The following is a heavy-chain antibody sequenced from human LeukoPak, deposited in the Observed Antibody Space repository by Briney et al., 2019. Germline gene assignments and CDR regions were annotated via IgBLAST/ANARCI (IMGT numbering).Heavy chain of an antibody. CDR3: VRDWWFGDATLYFDY. Sequence: GGSLRLSCAASGFTVSGNYMSWVRQTPGKGLEWVANIKPDGSEQYYVDSVKGRFTISRDNPKNSLYLQMNSLRAEDTAIYYCVRDWWFGDATLYFDYWGRGTLVTVSS. V-gene: IGHV3-7*01. CDR1: GFTVSGNY. J-gene: IGHJ4*02. CDR2: IKPDGSEQ. D-gene: IGHD3-10*01.